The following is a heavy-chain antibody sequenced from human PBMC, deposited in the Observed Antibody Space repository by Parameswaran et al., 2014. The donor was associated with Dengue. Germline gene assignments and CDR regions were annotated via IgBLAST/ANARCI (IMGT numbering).Heavy chain of an antibody. J-gene: IGHJ4*02. CDR2: ISSSSSTI. D-gene: IGHD4-17*01. V-gene: IGHV3-48*01. CDR3: ARGTTVNPIDY. Sequence: VRQAPGKGLEWVSYISSSSSTIYYADSVKGRFTISRDNAKNSLYLQMNSLRGEDTAVYYCARGTTVNPIDYWGQGTLVTVSS.